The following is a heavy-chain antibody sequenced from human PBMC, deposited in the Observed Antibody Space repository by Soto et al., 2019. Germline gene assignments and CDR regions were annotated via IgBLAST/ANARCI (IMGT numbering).Heavy chain of an antibody. CDR1: GGSISRGGYY. CDR3: ARVWGDIVVVPAAPSAFDI. D-gene: IGHD2-2*01. CDR2: IYYSGST. J-gene: IGHJ3*02. Sequence: PSETLSLTCTVSGGSISRGGYYWSWIRQHPGKGLEWIGYIYYSGSTYYNPSLKSRVTISVDTSKNQFSLKLSSVTAADTAVYYCARVWGDIVVVPAAPSAFDIWGQGTMVTVSS. V-gene: IGHV4-31*03.